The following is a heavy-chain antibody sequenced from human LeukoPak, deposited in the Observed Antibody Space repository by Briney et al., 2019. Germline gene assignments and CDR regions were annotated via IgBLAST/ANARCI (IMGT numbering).Heavy chain of an antibody. Sequence: GGSLRLSCAASGFTFSSYSMNWVRQAPGKGLEWVSSISSSSSYIYYADSVKGRFTISRDNAKNTLYLQMNSLRAEDTAVYYCASARGSNYGSLGDWGQGTLVTVSS. D-gene: IGHD5-18*01. V-gene: IGHV3-21*04. CDR1: GFTFSSYS. CDR2: ISSSSSYI. J-gene: IGHJ4*02. CDR3: ASARGSNYGSLGD.